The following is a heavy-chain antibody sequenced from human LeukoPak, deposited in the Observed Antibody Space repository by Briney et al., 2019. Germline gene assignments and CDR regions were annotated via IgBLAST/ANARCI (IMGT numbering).Heavy chain of an antibody. CDR1: GYTFTNYY. V-gene: IGHV1-2*02. CDR2: INPKSGGT. Sequence: ASVKVSCKASGYTFTNYYMHWARQAPGLGFEWMGWINPKSGGTSYPQKFQGRLTMTRDTSISTAYMELSRLRSDDTAVYYCVPSANYYYFDYWGQGTPVTVSS. D-gene: IGHD4/OR15-4a*01. CDR3: VPSANYYYFDY. J-gene: IGHJ4*02.